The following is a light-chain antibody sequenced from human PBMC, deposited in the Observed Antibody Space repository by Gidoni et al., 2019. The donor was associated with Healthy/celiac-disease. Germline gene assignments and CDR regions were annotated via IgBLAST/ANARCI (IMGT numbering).Light chain of an antibody. Sequence: YELTQPPSVSVSPGQTARITCSGDALPKQYAYWYQQKPGQAPVRVIYKDSERPSGIPERFSGSSSGTTVTLTISGVQAEDEADYYCQSADSSGMVFGGGTKLTVL. CDR1: ALPKQY. CDR3: QSADSSGMV. J-gene: IGLJ2*01. CDR2: KDS. V-gene: IGLV3-25*03.